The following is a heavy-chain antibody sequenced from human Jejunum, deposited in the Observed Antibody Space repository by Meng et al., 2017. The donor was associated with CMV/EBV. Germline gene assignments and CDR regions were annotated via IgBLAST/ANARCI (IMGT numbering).Heavy chain of an antibody. V-gene: IGHV3-74*01. CDR3: TRVESGYYGYFDY. Sequence: SGFTISKYWMHWVRQAPGKGLVWVSRINSDGTSISYADSVKGRFTISRDNAKNTLYLQMNSLRAEGTAVYYCTRVESGYYGYFDYWGQGTPVTVSS. CDR2: INSDGTSI. D-gene: IGHD3-3*01. J-gene: IGHJ4*02. CDR1: GFTISKYW.